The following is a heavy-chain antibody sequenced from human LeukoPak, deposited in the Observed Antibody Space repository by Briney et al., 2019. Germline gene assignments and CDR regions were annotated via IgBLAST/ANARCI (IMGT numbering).Heavy chain of an antibody. CDR1: GYSISSGYY. J-gene: IGHJ4*02. D-gene: IGHD1-7*01. V-gene: IGHV4-38-2*02. CDR2: IYHSGST. CDR3: ARLAELREADY. Sequence: SETLSLTCTVSGYSISSGYYWGWIRQPPGKGLEWIGEIYHSGSTNYNPSLKSRVTISVDKSKNQFSLKLSSVTAADTAVYYCARLAELREADYWGQGTLVTVSS.